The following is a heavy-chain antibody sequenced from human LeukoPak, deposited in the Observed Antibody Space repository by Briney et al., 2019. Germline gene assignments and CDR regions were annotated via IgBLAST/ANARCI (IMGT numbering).Heavy chain of an antibody. CDR1: GFTFSSYG. CDR2: IWYDGSNK. Sequence: GRSLRLSCAASGFTFSSYGMHWVRQAPGKGLEWVAVIWYDGSNKYYADSVKGRFTISRDNSKNTLYLQMNSLRAEDTAVYYCARDRGEYSTHDAFDIWGQGTMVTVSS. CDR3: ARDRGEYSTHDAFDI. V-gene: IGHV3-33*01. J-gene: IGHJ3*02. D-gene: IGHD6-13*01.